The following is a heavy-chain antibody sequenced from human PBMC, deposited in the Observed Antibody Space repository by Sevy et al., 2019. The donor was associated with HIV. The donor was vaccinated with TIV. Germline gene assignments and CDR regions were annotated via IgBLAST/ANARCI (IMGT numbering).Heavy chain of an antibody. Sequence: GGSLRLSCEVPGFSFNSYSFNWVRQAPGKGLEWISYITSSSNIRYYAESVQGRFTISRDNVKKSLYLQMNSLRVEDTAIYYCVRGTGIRSLYYFDHWGQGTLVTVSS. CDR3: VRGTGIRSLYYFDH. J-gene: IGHJ4*02. CDR2: ITSSSNIR. V-gene: IGHV3-48*01. D-gene: IGHD1-1*01. CDR1: GFSFNSYS.